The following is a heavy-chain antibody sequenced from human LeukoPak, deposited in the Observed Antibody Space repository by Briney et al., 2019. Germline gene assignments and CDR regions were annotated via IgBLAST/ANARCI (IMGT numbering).Heavy chain of an antibody. J-gene: IGHJ5*02. Sequence: GASVKVSCKASGYTFTSYDINWVRQATGQGLEWMGWVNPNSGNTGYAQKFQGRVTMTRNTSISTAYMELSSLRSEDTAVYYCARDTNGWNWFDPWGQGTLVTVSS. D-gene: IGHD2-8*01. CDR3: ARDTNGWNWFDP. CDR2: VNPNSGNT. V-gene: IGHV1-8*01. CDR1: GYTFTSYD.